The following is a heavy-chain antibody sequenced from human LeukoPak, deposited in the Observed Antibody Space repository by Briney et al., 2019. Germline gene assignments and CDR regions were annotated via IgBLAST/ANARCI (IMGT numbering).Heavy chain of an antibody. J-gene: IGHJ3*02. CDR3: ARDHVRFIRRRNNVFDI. D-gene: IGHD1-14*01. CDR2: IYTSGST. Sequence: SETLSLTCTVSGGSISSGSYYWSWFRQPAEKGLEWIGRIYTSGSTYYNPSLKSRVTISADTSKNQLSLKLSSVTAADTAVYYCARDHVRFIRRRNNVFDIWGQGTMVTVSS. CDR1: GGSISSGSYY. V-gene: IGHV4-61*02.